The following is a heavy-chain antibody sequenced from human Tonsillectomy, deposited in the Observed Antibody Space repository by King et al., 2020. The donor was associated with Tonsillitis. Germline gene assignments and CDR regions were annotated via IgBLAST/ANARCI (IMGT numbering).Heavy chain of an antibody. J-gene: IGHJ6*03. CDR2: INPNSVGT. D-gene: IGHD2-21*02. CDR3: VTPGGDSTPFNHYYYYMDV. V-gene: IGHV1-2*02. Sequence: VQLVESGAEVKKPGASVKVSCKASGYTFTGYYMHWVRQAPGQGLEWMGWINPNSVGTNYGQRFQGRVTMTRDTSISTAYMVLSRLRSDDTAVYYCVTPGGDSTPFNHYYYYMDVWGKGTTVTVSS. CDR1: GYTFTGYY.